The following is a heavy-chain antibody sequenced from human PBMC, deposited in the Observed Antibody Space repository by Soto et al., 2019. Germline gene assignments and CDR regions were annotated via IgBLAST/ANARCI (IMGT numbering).Heavy chain of an antibody. J-gene: IGHJ4*02. V-gene: IGHV4-31*03. CDR2: TSNSGST. CDR3: ARGGGSTKVDY. D-gene: IGHD3-16*01. CDR1: VVSITSSCYY. Sequence: QVQLQESGPGLVKPSQTLSLTCTVSVVSITSSCYYWSWIRQHPGEGLEWIGFTSNSGSTSYNPSLKRRVTISVDTSSHQFSLNLKSVSAADAAVYYCARGGGSTKVDYWGQGTRVTVS.